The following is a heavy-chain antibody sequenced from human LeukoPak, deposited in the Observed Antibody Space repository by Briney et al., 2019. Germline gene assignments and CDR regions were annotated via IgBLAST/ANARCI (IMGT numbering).Heavy chain of an antibody. Sequence: GGSLRLSCATSGFSFSNYAMHWLRQAPGKGLEWVTVISYDGNNKYYADSVKGRLTIPRDNSKNTLYLQMNSLRAEDTAVYYCARDRRSWFDYWGQGTLVTVSS. CDR3: ARDRRSWFDY. CDR2: ISYDGNNK. J-gene: IGHJ4*02. V-gene: IGHV3-30*04. CDR1: GFSFSNYA.